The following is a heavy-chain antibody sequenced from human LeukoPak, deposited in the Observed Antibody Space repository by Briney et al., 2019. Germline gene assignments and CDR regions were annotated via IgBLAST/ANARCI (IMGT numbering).Heavy chain of an antibody. V-gene: IGHV4-30-4*07. Sequence: SQTLSLTCAVSGGSTSSSTYSWSWIRQPPGKGLEWIGYIYYSGTTYYNPSLKSRVTISVDTSKNQFSLKLSSVTAADTAVYYCARDGTYYYAFDIWGQGTMVTVSS. D-gene: IGHD3-10*01. CDR2: IYYSGTT. CDR3: ARDGTYYYAFDI. CDR1: GGSTSSSTYS. J-gene: IGHJ3*02.